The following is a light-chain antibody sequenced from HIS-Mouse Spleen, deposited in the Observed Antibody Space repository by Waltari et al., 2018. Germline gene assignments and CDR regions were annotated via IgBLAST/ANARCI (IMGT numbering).Light chain of an antibody. Sequence: QSALTQPASVSGSPGQSITIPCPGTSSDVGSYNLVSWYQQHPGKAPKLMIYEGSKRSSGVSNRFSGSKSGNTASLTISGLQAEDEADYYCCSYAGSSTWVFGGGTKLTVL. CDR3: CSYAGSSTWV. CDR1: SSDVGSYNL. J-gene: IGLJ3*02. V-gene: IGLV2-23*01. CDR2: EGS.